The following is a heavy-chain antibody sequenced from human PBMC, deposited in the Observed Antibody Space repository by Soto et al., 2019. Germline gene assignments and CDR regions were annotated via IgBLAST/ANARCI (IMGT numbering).Heavy chain of an antibody. J-gene: IGHJ4*02. CDR2: IYYSGST. D-gene: IGHD3-9*01. CDR1: DGSIISGGCY. V-gene: IGHV4-31*03. Sequence: SQTLSVTCTVADGSIISGGCYWIRIRQHPGKGLEWIGYIYYSGSTYYNPPLKSRVTISVDTSKNQFSLKLSSVTAADTAVYYCARHPDDTGFDYWGQRTLVTVSS. CDR3: ARHPDDTGFDY.